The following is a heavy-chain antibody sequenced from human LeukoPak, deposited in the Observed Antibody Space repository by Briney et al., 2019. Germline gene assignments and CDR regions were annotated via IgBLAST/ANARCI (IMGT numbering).Heavy chain of an antibody. D-gene: IGHD3-22*01. V-gene: IGHV3-7*04. CDR3: ARGGYYYPD. Sequence: GGSLRLSCATSGFTFSSYWMTWVRQTPGKGLEWVAHISQDGSEKYYVDSVTGRFTISRDNAKNSLYLQMNSLRAEDTAVYYCARGGYYYPDWGQGTLVTVST. CDR2: ISQDGSEK. J-gene: IGHJ4*02. CDR1: GFTFSSYW.